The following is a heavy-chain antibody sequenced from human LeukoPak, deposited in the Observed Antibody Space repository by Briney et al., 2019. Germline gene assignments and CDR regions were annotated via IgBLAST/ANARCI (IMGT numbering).Heavy chain of an antibody. CDR1: GYIFTDYY. CDR3: ARGSAVVGNMRGDAFDF. J-gene: IGHJ3*01. V-gene: IGHV1-2*02. D-gene: IGHD1-1*01. CDR2: VNPKSGGT. Sequence: ASVKVSCKGSGYIFTDYYMHWVRQAPGQGLEWMGWVNPKSGGTNYAQKFQGRVTMTRDTSITIAYMEMSRLKSDDTAVYYCARGSAVVGNMRGDAFDFWGQGTMVTVSS.